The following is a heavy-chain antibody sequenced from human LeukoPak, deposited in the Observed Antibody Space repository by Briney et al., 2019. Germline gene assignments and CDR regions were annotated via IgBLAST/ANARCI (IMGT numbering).Heavy chain of an antibody. CDR3: ARERYYYDSSGYSGYFQH. CDR1: GYTFTSYC. D-gene: IGHD3-22*01. V-gene: IGHV1-18*01. J-gene: IGHJ1*01. Sequence: ASVKVSCKASGYTFTSYCISWVRQAPGQGLEWMGWISAYNGNTNYAQKLQGRVTMTTDTSTSTAYMELRSLRSDDTAVYYCARERYYYDSSGYSGYFQHWGRGTLVTVSS. CDR2: ISAYNGNT.